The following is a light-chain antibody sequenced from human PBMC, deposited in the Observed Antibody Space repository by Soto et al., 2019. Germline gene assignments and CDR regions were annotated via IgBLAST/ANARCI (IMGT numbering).Light chain of an antibody. CDR2: SDI. V-gene: IGLV3-9*01. CDR3: QVWDSSTGV. CDR1: NIGSKN. J-gene: IGLJ1*01. Sequence: SYELTQPLSVSVALGQTARITCGGNNIGSKNVHWYQQKPGQAPVLVIYSDINRPSGIPERFSGSNSGNTATLTISRAQAGDEADYYCQVWDSSTGVFGTGTKLTVL.